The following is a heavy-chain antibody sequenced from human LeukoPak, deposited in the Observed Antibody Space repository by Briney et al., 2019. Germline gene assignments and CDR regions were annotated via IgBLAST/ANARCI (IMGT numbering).Heavy chain of an antibody. CDR3: AREPGKAMRWTIFDY. V-gene: IGHV4-38-2*02. CDR1: GYSISSGYY. CDR2: IYHSGST. J-gene: IGHJ4*02. Sequence: KPSETLSLTCTVSGYSISSGYYWGWIRQPPGKGLEWIGSIYHSGSTYYNPSLKSRVTISVDTSKNQFSLKLSSVTAADTAVYYCAREPGKAMRWTIFDYWGQGTLVTVSS. D-gene: IGHD2-15*01.